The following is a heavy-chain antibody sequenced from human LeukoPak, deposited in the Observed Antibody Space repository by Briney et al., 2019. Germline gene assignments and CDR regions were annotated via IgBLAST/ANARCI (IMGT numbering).Heavy chain of an antibody. Sequence: GGSLRLSCAASGFTFTTYWMHWVRQAPGKGLVWVSRINGDGRSSNYADAVKGRFTISRDNARNTLYLQMNSLRAEDTALYYCARTSPTSHFDFWGQGTLVTVSS. J-gene: IGHJ4*02. D-gene: IGHD3-16*01. CDR2: INGDGRSS. CDR3: ARTSPTSHFDF. CDR1: GFTFTTYW. V-gene: IGHV3-74*01.